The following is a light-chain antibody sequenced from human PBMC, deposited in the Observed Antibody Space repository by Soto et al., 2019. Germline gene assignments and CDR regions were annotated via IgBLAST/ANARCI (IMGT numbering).Light chain of an antibody. CDR3: QQYGSSPS. Sequence: EILLTQSPGTLSLSPGERATLSCRASQSVSRSYLAWYQQKPGQAPRLLIYGASSRATGIPDRLSGSGSGTEFTLTISRMEPEDFAVYYCQQYGSSPSFGQGTRLEIK. V-gene: IGKV3-20*01. J-gene: IGKJ5*01. CDR1: QSVSRSY. CDR2: GAS.